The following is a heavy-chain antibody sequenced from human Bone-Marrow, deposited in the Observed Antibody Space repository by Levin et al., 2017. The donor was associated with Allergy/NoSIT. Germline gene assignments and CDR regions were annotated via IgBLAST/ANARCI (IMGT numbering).Heavy chain of an antibody. V-gene: IGHV4-61*08. CDR1: GGSVNSDGFF. J-gene: IGHJ4*02. D-gene: IGHD1-14*01. Sequence: SETLSLTCSVSGGSVNSDGFFWTWIRQSPGKGLEWIGYVYYTGSTNYNPSLKSRLTMSIDTSKNQFSLKLTSMTAADTAVYYCAREGTPQSWDYWGQGTLVSVSS. CDR2: VYYTGST. CDR3: AREGTPQSWDY.